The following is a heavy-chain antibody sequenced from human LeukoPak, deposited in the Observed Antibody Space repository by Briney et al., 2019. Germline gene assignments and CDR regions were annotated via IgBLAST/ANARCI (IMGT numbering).Heavy chain of an antibody. CDR1: GFTFSSYA. J-gene: IGHJ4*02. CDR2: ISDIGGST. D-gene: IGHD1-26*01. Sequence: SGGSLRLSCAASGFTFSSYAMSWVRQAPGKGLEWVSGISDIGGSTYYADSVKGRFTISRDNSKNTLYLQMNSLRAEDTAVYHCAKAPLVGATPHFDYWGQGTLVTVSS. CDR3: AKAPLVGATPHFDY. V-gene: IGHV3-23*01.